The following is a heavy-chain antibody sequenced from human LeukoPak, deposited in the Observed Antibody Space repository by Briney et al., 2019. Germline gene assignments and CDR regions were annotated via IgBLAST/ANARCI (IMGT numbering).Heavy chain of an antibody. J-gene: IGHJ4*02. V-gene: IGHV3-30-3*01. CDR3: ARDGPGPFRGVQYYFDY. CDR2: TSYDGSNK. Sequence: PGGSLRLSCAASGFTFSTYAMHWVRQAPGKGLEWVAVTSYDGSNKYYADSVKGRFTISRDNSKNTLYLQMNSLRAEDTAVYYCARDGPGPFRGVQYYFDYWGQGTLVTVSS. CDR1: GFTFSTYA. D-gene: IGHD3-16*01.